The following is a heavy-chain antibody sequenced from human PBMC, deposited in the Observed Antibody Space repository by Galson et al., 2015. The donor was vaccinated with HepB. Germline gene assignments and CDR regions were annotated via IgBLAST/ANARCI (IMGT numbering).Heavy chain of an antibody. Sequence: SVKVSCKASGGTFSSYTISWVRQAPGQGLEWMGRIIPILGIANYAQKFQGRVTITADKSTSTAYMELSSLRSEDTAVYYCASFTVTTLDAFDIWGQGTMVTVSS. CDR2: IIPILGIA. D-gene: IGHD4-17*01. V-gene: IGHV1-69*02. J-gene: IGHJ3*02. CDR3: ASFTVTTLDAFDI. CDR1: GGTFSSYT.